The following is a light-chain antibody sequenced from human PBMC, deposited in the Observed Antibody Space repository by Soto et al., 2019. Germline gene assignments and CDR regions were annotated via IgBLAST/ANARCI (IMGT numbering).Light chain of an antibody. J-gene: IGLJ1*01. V-gene: IGLV1-47*01. CDR2: RNN. CDR3: AAWDDSLSGFYV. CDR1: SSNIGSNY. Sequence: VLTQPPSASGTPGQRVTISCSGSSSNIGSNYVYWYQQLPGTAPKLLIYRNNQRPSGVPDRFSGSKSGTSASLAISGLRSEDEADYYCAAWDDSLSGFYVFGTGTKVTVL.